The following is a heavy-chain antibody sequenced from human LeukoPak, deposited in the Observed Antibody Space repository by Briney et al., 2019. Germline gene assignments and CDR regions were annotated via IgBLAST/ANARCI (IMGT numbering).Heavy chain of an antibody. CDR1: GYSFTSSW. V-gene: IGHV5-51*01. J-gene: IGHJ4*02. Sequence: GESLNISCKGSGYSFTSSWIGWVRQMPGKGLEWMGIIYPGDSDTRYSPSFQGQVTISADKSISTAYLQWCSLKASDTAMYYCAIYSDTYYFDHWGQGTLVTVS. CDR2: IYPGDSDT. CDR3: AIYSDTYYFDH. D-gene: IGHD1-26*01.